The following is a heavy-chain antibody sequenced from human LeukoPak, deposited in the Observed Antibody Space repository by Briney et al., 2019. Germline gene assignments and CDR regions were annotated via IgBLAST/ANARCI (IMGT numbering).Heavy chain of an antibody. D-gene: IGHD2-15*01. CDR1: GFTVSSTY. CDR2: IYSGGST. V-gene: IGHV3-53*01. J-gene: IGHJ5*02. Sequence: AGGSLRLSCAASGFTVSSTYMSWVRQAPGEGLEWVSVIYSGGSTYYADSVKGRFTISRDSSKNTLYLQMNSLRAEDTAIYYCARDTGYCSGGRCYDWFDPWGQGTLVTVSS. CDR3: ARDTGYCSGGRCYDWFDP.